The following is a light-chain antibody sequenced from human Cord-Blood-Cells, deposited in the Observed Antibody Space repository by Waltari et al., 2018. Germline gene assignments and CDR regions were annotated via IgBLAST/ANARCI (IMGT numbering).Light chain of an antibody. Sequence: SRALTQPHSVSVAPGQTARPTRPGDQLPKQYAYWYQQQPGQAPVLVIYKDSERPSVIPERFSGSSSGTTVTLTISGVQAEDEADYYCQSADSSGTYVVFGGGTKLTVL. J-gene: IGLJ2*01. CDR2: KDS. CDR3: QSADSSGTYVV. CDR1: QLPKQY. V-gene: IGLV3-25*02.